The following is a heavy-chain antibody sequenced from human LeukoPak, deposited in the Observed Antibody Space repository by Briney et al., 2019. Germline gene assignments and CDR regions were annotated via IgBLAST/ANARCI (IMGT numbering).Heavy chain of an antibody. D-gene: IGHD2-2*01. Sequence: SETLSLTCAVYGGSFSGYYWSWIRQPPGKGLEWIGEINHSGNTNYNPSLKSRVTISVDTSKNQFSLKLSSVTAADTAVYYCARGVGEYCSSTSCYGAEYFQHWGQGTLVTVSS. CDR2: INHSGNT. J-gene: IGHJ1*01. CDR3: ARGVGEYCSSTSCYGAEYFQH. CDR1: GGSFSGYY. V-gene: IGHV4-34*01.